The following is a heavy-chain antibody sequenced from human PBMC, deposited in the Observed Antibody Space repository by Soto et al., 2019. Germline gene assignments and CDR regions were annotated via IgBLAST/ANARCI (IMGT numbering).Heavy chain of an antibody. V-gene: IGHV3-30-3*01. J-gene: IGHJ6*02. Sequence: QVQLVESGGGVVQPGRSLTLSCAVSGFTFSSYAFHWVRQAPGKRLEWVAVISVDGSKKYYADSVRGRFTISRDNSKSTLYLQMNSLRAEDTAVYYCSRDLGYCSSTSCYANYRYYYGLDVWGQGTTVTVSS. CDR3: SRDLGYCSSTSCYANYRYYYGLDV. CDR1: GFTFSSYA. D-gene: IGHD2-2*01. CDR2: ISVDGSKK.